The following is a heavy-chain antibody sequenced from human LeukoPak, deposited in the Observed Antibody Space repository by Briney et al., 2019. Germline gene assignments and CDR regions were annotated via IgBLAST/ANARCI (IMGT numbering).Heavy chain of an antibody. J-gene: IGHJ4*02. CDR3: AKSGILGTYYFDY. CDR2: ISGSGGST. D-gene: IGHD2-15*01. V-gene: IGHV3-23*01. CDR1: GFTFSSYA. Sequence: GGSLRLSCAASGFTFSSYAMSWVRQAPGKGLEWVSAISGSGGSTYYADSVKDRFTISRDNSKNTLYLQMNSLRAEDTAVYYCAKSGILGTYYFDYWGQGTLVTVSS.